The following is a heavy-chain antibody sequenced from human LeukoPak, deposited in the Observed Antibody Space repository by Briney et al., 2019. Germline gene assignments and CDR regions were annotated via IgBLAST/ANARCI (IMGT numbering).Heavy chain of an antibody. CDR2: IYPGDSDT. Sequence: LGASLQISCEGSGYIFTSYWIGWVRQLPGKGVEGMGIIYPGDSDTRYSPSFQGQVTISADKSISTAYLQWSSLKASDTAMYYCARLEWELLAYYYYMDVWGKGTTVTVSS. D-gene: IGHD1-26*01. CDR3: ARLEWELLAYYYYMDV. J-gene: IGHJ6*03. V-gene: IGHV5-51*01. CDR1: GYIFTSYW.